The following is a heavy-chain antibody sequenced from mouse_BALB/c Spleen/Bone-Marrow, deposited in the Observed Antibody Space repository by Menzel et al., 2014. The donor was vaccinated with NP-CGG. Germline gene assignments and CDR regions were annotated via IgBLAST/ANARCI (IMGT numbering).Heavy chain of an antibody. J-gene: IGHJ2*01. CDR1: GFSLTSYG. V-gene: IGHV2-5*01. Sequence: VHLVESGPGQVQPSQSLSITCTVSGFSLTSYGVHWVRQSPGKGLEWLGVIWRGGSTDYNAAFMSRLGITKDNSKSQVFFKTNSLQADDTAIYYCAKNGELGYYFDYWGQGTTLTVSS. CDR3: AKNGELGYYFDY. D-gene: IGHD4-1*01. CDR2: IWRGGST.